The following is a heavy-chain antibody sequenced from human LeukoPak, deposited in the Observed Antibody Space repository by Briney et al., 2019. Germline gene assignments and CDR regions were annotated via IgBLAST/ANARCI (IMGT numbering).Heavy chain of an antibody. Sequence: ASVKVSCKASGGTFSSYAISWVRQAPGQGLEWMGGIIPIFGTANYAQKFQGRVTITADESTSTAYMELSSLRSEDTAVYYCALRFLDWSTRFPLYYYSYYMDVWGKGTTVTVSS. J-gene: IGHJ6*03. D-gene: IGHD3-3*01. V-gene: IGHV1-69*13. CDR3: ALRFLDWSTRFPLYYYSYYMDV. CDR2: IIPIFGTA. CDR1: GGTFSSYA.